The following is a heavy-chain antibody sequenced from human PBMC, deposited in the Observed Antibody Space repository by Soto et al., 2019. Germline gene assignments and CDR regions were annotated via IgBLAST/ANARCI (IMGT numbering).Heavy chain of an antibody. V-gene: IGHV3-23*01. Sequence: QLLQSGGGLVQPGGSLTLSCAAPGFTFGTTDMSWVRQAPGEGLEWVSTIDGSGGITYYADSVKGRFTISRDNPRNTVYLQMNSLRGDDTALYYCVKNSGWFNTWGQGALVTVSS. CDR3: VKNSGWFNT. CDR2: IDGSGGIT. CDR1: GFTFGTTD. D-gene: IGHD3-10*01. J-gene: IGHJ5*02.